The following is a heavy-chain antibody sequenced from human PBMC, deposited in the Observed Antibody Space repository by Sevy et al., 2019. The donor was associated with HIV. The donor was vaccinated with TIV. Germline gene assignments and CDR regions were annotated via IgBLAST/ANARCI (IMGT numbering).Heavy chain of an antibody. CDR1: GFTFSYSG. Sequence: GGSLRLSCAESGFTFSYSGMHWVRQAPGQGLEWVTFIQYDGNNKYYADSVKGRFTISRDNSKNTLYLQMNSLRSDDTAVYYCAKNTAAVGTGGFDYWGQGTLVTVSS. CDR2: IQYDGNNK. D-gene: IGHD6-13*01. CDR3: AKNTAAVGTGGFDY. V-gene: IGHV3-30*02. J-gene: IGHJ4*02.